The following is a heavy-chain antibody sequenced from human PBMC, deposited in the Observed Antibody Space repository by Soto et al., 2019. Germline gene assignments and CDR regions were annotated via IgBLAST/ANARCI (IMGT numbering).Heavy chain of an antibody. Sequence: SETLSLTCTVSGGSISSSDYYWGWIRQPPGKGLEWIGTVDYSGTSSYNPSLEGRVTISVDTSRDQFSLKVNSVTAADTAVYYCARRTPLYASESSRFDPWGQGALVTVSS. J-gene: IGHJ5*02. D-gene: IGHD3-10*01. CDR1: GGSISSSDYY. CDR3: ARRTPLYASESSRFDP. V-gene: IGHV4-39*01. CDR2: VDYSGTS.